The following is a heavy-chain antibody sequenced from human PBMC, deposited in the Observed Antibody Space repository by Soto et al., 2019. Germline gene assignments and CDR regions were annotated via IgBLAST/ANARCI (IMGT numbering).Heavy chain of an antibody. J-gene: IGHJ3*02. Sequence: GGSLRLSCAASGFNFSTYTMNWVRQAPGKGLEWVSSISSSNRYIYYADSVKGRFTISRDDAKNSLYLQMNSLRAEDTAVYYCARDRCSGGSGYRTYAFDIWGQGTMVTVSS. CDR3: ARDRCSGGSGYRTYAFDI. V-gene: IGHV3-21*06. CDR1: GFNFSTYT. CDR2: ISSSNRYI. D-gene: IGHD2-15*01.